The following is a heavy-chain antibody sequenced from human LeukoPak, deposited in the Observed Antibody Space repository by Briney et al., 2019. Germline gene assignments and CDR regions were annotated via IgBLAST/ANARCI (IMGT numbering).Heavy chain of an antibody. CDR3: ARNFAPVVPWFDP. J-gene: IGHJ5*02. Sequence: GASVKVSCKASVYTFTGYYMHWVRQAPGQGLEWMGWTNPNSGGTNYAQKFQGRVTMTRDTSISTAYMELSRLRSDDTAVYYCARNFAPVVPWFDPWGQGTLVTVSS. D-gene: IGHD4-23*01. CDR2: TNPNSGGT. V-gene: IGHV1-2*02. CDR1: VYTFTGYY.